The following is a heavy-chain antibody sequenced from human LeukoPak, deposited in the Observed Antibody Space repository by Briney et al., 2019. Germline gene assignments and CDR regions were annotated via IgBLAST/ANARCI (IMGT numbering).Heavy chain of an antibody. D-gene: IGHD4-17*01. CDR2: IYTSGST. Sequence: PSETLSLTCSVSGGSINTYYWSWIRQPAGKGLEWIRRIYTSGSTDFNPSLKSRVTMSVDTSKNQFSLKLSSATAADTAVYYCARARDYGRSNWFDPWGQGTLVIVSS. J-gene: IGHJ5*02. CDR1: GGSINTYY. CDR3: ARARDYGRSNWFDP. V-gene: IGHV4-4*07.